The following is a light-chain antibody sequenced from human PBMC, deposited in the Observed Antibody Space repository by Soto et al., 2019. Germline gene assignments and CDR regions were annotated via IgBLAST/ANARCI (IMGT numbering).Light chain of an antibody. CDR3: AAWDDSLSGPV. J-gene: IGLJ3*02. Sequence: QSVLTQPPSASVTPGQRVTISCSGRRSNIGTNYVYWYQQFPGTAPKLLIYSNSHRPSGVPDRFSGSKSGTSASLAISGLRSDDEADYYCAAWDDSLSGPVFGGGTKLTV. V-gene: IGLV1-47*02. CDR1: RSNIGTNY. CDR2: SNS.